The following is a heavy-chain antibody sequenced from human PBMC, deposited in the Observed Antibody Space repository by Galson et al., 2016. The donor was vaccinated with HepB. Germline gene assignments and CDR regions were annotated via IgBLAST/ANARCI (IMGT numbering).Heavy chain of an antibody. CDR1: GFPFSGYS. J-gene: IGHJ4*02. CDR3: ARDNGLAYFDY. Sequence: SLRLSCAASGFPFSGYSMSWVRQAPGKGLEWLSYISDSGDTTYYADSVKGRFTISRDNAKNSLFLQMNSLRDDDTAVFYCARDNGLAYFDYWGQGALVTVPS. CDR2: ISDSGDTT. V-gene: IGHV3-48*02.